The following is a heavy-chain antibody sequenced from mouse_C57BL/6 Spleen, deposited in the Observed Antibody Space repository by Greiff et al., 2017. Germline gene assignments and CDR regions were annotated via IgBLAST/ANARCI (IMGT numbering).Heavy chain of an antibody. CDR3: AKGDYGSSYDYAMDY. Sequence: EVHLVESGGGLVKPGGSLKLSCAASGFTFSSYAMSWVRQTPEKRLEWVATISDGGSYTYYPDNVKGRFTISRDNAKNNRYLQMSHLKSEDTAMYDWAKGDYGSSYDYAMDYWGQGTSVTVSS. CDR1: GFTFSSYA. V-gene: IGHV5-4*01. J-gene: IGHJ4*01. D-gene: IGHD1-1*01. CDR2: ISDGGSYT.